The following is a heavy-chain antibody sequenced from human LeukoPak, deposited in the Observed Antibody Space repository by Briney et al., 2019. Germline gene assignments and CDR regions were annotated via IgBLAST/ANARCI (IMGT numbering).Heavy chain of an antibody. Sequence: GASVKVSCKASGGTFSSYAISWVRQAPGQGLEWMGGIIPIFGTANYAQKFQGRVTITADKSTSTAYMELSSLRSEDTAVYYCARDSRPPNPSFSGGSSEDGGTYAFDIWGQGTMVTVSS. J-gene: IGHJ3*02. CDR3: ARDSRPPNPSFSGGSSEDGGTYAFDI. CDR1: GGTFSSYA. CDR2: IIPIFGTA. V-gene: IGHV1-69*06. D-gene: IGHD2-15*01.